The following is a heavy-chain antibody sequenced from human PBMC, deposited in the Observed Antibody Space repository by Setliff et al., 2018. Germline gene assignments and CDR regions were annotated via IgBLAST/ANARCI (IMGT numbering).Heavy chain of an antibody. CDR2: IYDSGKT. CDR1: GGSFSISYY. V-gene: IGHV4-39*01. J-gene: IGHJ4*02. D-gene: IGHD2-2*01. CDR3: ASCRYQVPYNY. Sequence: TLSLTCAVYGGSFSISYYWGWIRQPPGKGLEWIGTIYDSGKTYYNPSLKSRVTISVDTSKNQISLKLNSVTAADTGVYYCASCRYQVPYNYWGQGTLVTVSS.